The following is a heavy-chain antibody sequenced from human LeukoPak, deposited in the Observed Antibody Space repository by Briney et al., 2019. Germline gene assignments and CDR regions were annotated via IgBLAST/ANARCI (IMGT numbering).Heavy chain of an antibody. Sequence: ASVKVSCKASGYTFTDYYIHWVRQAPGQGLEWMAWMNPKTGGTSYAQKFQGRVTMTRDTSISTAYMELSRLRFDDTAVYYCARGPHPWGQGTLVTVSS. J-gene: IGHJ5*02. CDR1: GYTFTDYY. CDR3: ARGPHP. CDR2: MNPKTGGT. V-gene: IGHV1-2*02.